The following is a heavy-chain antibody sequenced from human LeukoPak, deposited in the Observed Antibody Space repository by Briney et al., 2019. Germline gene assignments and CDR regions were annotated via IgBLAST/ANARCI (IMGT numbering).Heavy chain of an antibody. J-gene: IGHJ4*02. CDR2: ISYDGSNK. CDR3: ARSYGDPDY. V-gene: IGHV3-30*04. CDR1: GFTFSSYA. D-gene: IGHD4-17*01. Sequence: GGSLRLSCAASGFTFSSYAMHWVRQAPGKGLEWVAVISYDGSNKYYADSVKGRFTISRDNSNNTLYLQMNSLRAENTAVYYCARSYGDPDYWGQGTLVTVSS.